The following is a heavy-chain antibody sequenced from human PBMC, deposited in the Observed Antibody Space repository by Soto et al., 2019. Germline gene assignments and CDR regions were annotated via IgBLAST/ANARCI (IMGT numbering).Heavy chain of an antibody. Sequence: VGSLRLSCAASGFTFSSYWMSWVRQAPGKGLEWVANIKQDGSHKFYVDSVKGRFTMSRDNAKNSLYLQMSSLRAEDTAVYYCARGSSVYESSGYALDYWGQGSLVTVSS. V-gene: IGHV3-7*01. J-gene: IGHJ4*02. D-gene: IGHD3-22*01. CDR2: IKQDGSHK. CDR1: GFTFSSYW. CDR3: ARGSSVYESSGYALDY.